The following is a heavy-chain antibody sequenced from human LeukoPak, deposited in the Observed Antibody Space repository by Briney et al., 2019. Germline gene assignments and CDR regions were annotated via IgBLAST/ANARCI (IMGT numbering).Heavy chain of an antibody. CDR3: AKDLSHYGGSI. V-gene: IGHV3-9*01. Sequence: GGSLRLSCAASGFTFDDYAMHWVRQAPGKGLEWVSGISWNSGSIGYADSVKGRFTISRDNAKNSLYLQMNSLRAEDTALYYCAKDLSHYGGSIWGQGTLVTVSS. J-gene: IGHJ4*02. D-gene: IGHD4-23*01. CDR2: ISWNSGSI. CDR1: GFTFDDYA.